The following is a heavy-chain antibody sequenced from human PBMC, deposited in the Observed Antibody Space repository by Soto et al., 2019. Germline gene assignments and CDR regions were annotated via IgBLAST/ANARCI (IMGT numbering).Heavy chain of an antibody. Sequence: SETLSLTCTVSGGSISSYYWSWIRQPPGKGLEWIGYIYYSGSTNYNPSLKSRVTISVDTSKNQFSLKLGSVTAADTAVYYCARDRGYYYYYYMDVWGKGTTVTVSS. CDR1: GGSISSYY. CDR2: IYYSGST. J-gene: IGHJ6*03. CDR3: ARDRGYYYYYYMDV. D-gene: IGHD3-10*01. V-gene: IGHV4-59*01.